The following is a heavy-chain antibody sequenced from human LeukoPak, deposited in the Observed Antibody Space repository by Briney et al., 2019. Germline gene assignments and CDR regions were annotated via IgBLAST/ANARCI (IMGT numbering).Heavy chain of an antibody. V-gene: IGHV3-21*01. CDR1: GFTFSSYS. D-gene: IGHD1-26*01. J-gene: IGHJ4*02. CDR2: ISSSSSYI. CDR3: ASIYSGSYPFVDY. Sequence: GGSLRLSCAASGFTFSSYSMNWVRQAPGKGLEWVSSISSSSSYIYYADSVKGRFTISRDNAKNSLSLQMNSLRAEDTAVYYCASIYSGSYPFVDYWGQGTLSPSPQ.